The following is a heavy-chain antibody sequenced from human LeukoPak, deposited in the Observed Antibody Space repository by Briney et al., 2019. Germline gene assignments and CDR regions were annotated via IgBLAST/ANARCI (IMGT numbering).Heavy chain of an antibody. CDR2: IYPGDSDT. CDR3: ARHRLGSYSRNHAFDI. J-gene: IGHJ3*02. D-gene: IGHD1-26*01. Sequence: GASLQISCQGSGSTFSSNWIGWVRQMPGKGLEWMGIIYPGDSDTRYSPSFQGQVTISADKSISTAYLQWSSLKASDTAMYYCARHRLGSYSRNHAFDIWGQGTMVTVSS. CDR1: GSTFSSNW. V-gene: IGHV5-51*01.